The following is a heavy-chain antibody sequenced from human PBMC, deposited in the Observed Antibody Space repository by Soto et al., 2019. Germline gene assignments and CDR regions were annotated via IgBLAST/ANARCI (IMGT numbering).Heavy chain of an antibody. J-gene: IGHJ5*02. CDR3: AKTGGWNWFDP. D-gene: IGHD6-19*01. Sequence: QVPLVQSGAEVKKPGASVKVSCKASGYTFTDYGIRWVRQAPGQGLEWMGWISPYTGDTKYPQRLQGRVTVTADTSARTAYMGLRSPKSDDTAVYYCAKTGGWNWFDPWGEGTLVSVSS. V-gene: IGHV1-18*01. CDR1: GYTFTDYG. CDR2: ISPYTGDT.